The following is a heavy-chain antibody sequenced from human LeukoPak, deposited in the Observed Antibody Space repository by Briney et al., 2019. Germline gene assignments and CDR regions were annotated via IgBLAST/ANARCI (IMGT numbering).Heavy chain of an antibody. CDR1: VGTLSSYA. Sequence: SVKVSSKPSVGTLSSYAIRWVRQAPRQGREWMGRIIPILDIANYAQTSQGRVTITADKSTSTAYMELSSLRAEDTAVYYCAREPLGNDFWSGYYTGYYYYVMVVWGQETTVSVS. V-gene: IGHV1-69*04. D-gene: IGHD3-3*01. J-gene: IGHJ6*02. CDR3: AREPLGNDFWSGYYTGYYYYVMVV. CDR2: IIPILDIA.